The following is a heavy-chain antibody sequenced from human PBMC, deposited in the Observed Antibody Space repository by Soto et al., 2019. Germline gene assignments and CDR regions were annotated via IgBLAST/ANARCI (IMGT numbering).Heavy chain of an antibody. D-gene: IGHD3-10*01. V-gene: IGHV1-58*01. CDR1: GFTFTSSA. J-gene: IGHJ3*02. CDR2: IVVGSGNT. Sequence: PVKVSCKASGFTFTSSAVQWVRHPRGQRLEWIGWIVVGSGNTNYAQKFQERVTITRDMSTSTAYMELSSLRSEDTAVYYCAADRFGNSGAAGKRAFVIWGQGTMVTVSS. CDR3: AADRFGNSGAAGKRAFVI.